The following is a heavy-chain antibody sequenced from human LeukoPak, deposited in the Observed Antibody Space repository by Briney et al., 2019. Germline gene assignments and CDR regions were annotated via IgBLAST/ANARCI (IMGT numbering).Heavy chain of an antibody. CDR3: VRECRNGQEGFVP. CDR2: ITGGGDQT. CDR1: GFTFNNYA. Sequence: GGSLRLSCAASGFTFNNYAMSWVRQPPGKGLEWVSAITGGGDQTFYRDSVQGRFAISRDNYKNTVRLEMNDLRGEDTAIYYCVRECRNGQEGFVPWGQGTLVTVSS. V-gene: IGHV3-23*01. D-gene: IGHD1-1*01. J-gene: IGHJ5*02.